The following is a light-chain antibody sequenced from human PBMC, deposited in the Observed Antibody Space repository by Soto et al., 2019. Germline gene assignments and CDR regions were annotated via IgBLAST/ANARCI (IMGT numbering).Light chain of an antibody. CDR2: SNN. CDR1: RSNIGSNY. CDR3: AAWDDSLSVV. V-gene: IGLV1-47*02. J-gene: IGLJ7*01. Sequence: QSVLTQPPSASGTPGQRVTISCSGSRSNIGSNYVYWYQQLPGTAPKLLIYSNNQRPSGVPDRFSGSKSGTSASLAISGLRSEDEADYYCAAWDDSLSVVFGGGTQLTVL.